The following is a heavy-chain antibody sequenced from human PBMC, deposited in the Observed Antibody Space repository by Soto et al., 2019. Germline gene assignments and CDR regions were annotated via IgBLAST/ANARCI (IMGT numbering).Heavy chain of an antibody. D-gene: IGHD2-15*01. Sequence: QVQLVESGGGVVQPGRSLRLSCAASGFTFSSYAMHWVRQAPGKGLEWVAVISYDGSNKYYADSVKGRFTISRDNSKNTLYLQMNSLRAEETAVYYCARDCSGGSCYPHLDYYYYYGMDVWGQGTTVTVSS. V-gene: IGHV3-30-3*01. CDR1: GFTFSSYA. CDR3: ARDCSGGSCYPHLDYYYYYGMDV. J-gene: IGHJ6*02. CDR2: ISYDGSNK.